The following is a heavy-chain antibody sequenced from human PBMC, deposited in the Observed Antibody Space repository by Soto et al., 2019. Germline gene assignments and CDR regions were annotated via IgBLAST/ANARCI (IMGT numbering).Heavy chain of an antibody. D-gene: IGHD6-6*01. CDR2: INHSGST. J-gene: IGHJ4*02. CDR3: ARGGVAARSGNYDY. Sequence: SETLSLTCAVYGGSFSGYYWSWIRQPPGKGLEWIGEINHSGSTNYNPSLKSRVTISVDTSKNQFSLKLSSVTAADTAVYYCARGGVAARSGNYDYWGQGTLVTVSS. V-gene: IGHV4-34*01. CDR1: GGSFSGYY.